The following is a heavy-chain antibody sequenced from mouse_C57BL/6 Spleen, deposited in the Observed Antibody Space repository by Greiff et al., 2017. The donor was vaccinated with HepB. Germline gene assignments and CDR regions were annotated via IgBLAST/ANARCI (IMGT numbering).Heavy chain of an antibody. CDR2: IDPSDSYT. J-gene: IGHJ3*01. Sequence: VQLQQSGAELVKPGASVKLSCKASGYTFTSYWMQWVKQRPGQGLEWIGEIDPSDSYTNYNQKFKGKATLTVETSSSTAYMQLSSLTSEDSAVYYCARGANWDVKEFAYWGQGTLVTVSA. CDR3: ARGANWDVKEFAY. D-gene: IGHD4-1*01. V-gene: IGHV1-50*01. CDR1: GYTFTSYW.